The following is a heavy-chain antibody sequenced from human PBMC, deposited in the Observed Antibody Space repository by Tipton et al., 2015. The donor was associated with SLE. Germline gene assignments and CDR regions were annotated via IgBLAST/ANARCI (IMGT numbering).Heavy chain of an antibody. CDR2: VYDIEFT. V-gene: IGHV4-59*01. Sequence: TLSLTCTVSGASISSYYWSWIRQPPGKGLEWIGYVYDIEFTNYNPSLKSRVTISLDTSKNQFSLKLSSVTAADTAVYYCARGPDWDVFYYYMDVWGKGTTVIVSS. CDR1: GASISSYY. D-gene: IGHD1-1*01. J-gene: IGHJ6*03. CDR3: ARGPDWDVFYYYMDV.